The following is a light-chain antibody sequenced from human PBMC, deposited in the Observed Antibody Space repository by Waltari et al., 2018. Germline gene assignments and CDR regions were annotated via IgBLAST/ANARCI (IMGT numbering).Light chain of an antibody. Sequence: DIQMTQSPSTLSASVGDRIIITCRASQSISNWLAWYQQKPGKAPKLLIYKAFTLETGVPSRFSGSGSGTVFTLTISSLQPDDFATYYCKQYNSYSLLTFGGGTKVEIE. J-gene: IGKJ4*01. V-gene: IGKV1-5*03. CDR2: KAF. CDR1: QSISNW. CDR3: KQYNSYSLLT.